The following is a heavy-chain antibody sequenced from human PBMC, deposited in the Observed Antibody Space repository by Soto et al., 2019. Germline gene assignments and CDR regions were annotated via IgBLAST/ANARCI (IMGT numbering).Heavy chain of an antibody. Sequence: SETLSLTCAVYGGSFSGYYWSWIRQPPGKGLEWIGEINHSGSTNYNPSLKSRVTISVDTSKNQFSLKLSSVTAADTAVYYCARRGSWCHSWLDPWGQGTLDTVSS. CDR1: GGSFSGYY. J-gene: IGHJ5*02. V-gene: IGHV4-34*01. CDR2: INHSGST. D-gene: IGHD2-15*01. CDR3: ARRGSWCHSWLDP.